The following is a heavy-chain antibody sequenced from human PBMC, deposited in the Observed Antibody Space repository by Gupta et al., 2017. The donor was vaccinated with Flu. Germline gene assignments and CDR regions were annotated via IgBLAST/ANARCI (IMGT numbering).Heavy chain of an antibody. CDR3: AGEWFFRLRYWFDP. D-gene: IGHD3-10*01. V-gene: IGHV3-11*01. J-gene: IGHJ5*02. Sequence: RDYYMSWIRQAPGKGLEWISYISSSGSTIYYVVSVKGRFTISRDNANYAPFLHITTTIAEDTAIYFCAGEWFFRLRYWFDP. CDR1: RDYY. CDR2: ISSSGSTI.